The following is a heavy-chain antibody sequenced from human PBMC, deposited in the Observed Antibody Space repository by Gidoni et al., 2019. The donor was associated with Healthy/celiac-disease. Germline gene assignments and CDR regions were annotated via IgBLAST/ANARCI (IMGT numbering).Heavy chain of an antibody. CDR2: IYYSGST. J-gene: IGHJ4*02. D-gene: IGHD3-16*01. V-gene: IGHV4-30-4*01. Sequence: SGDYYWSWIRQPPGKGLEWIGYIYYSGSTYYNPSLKSRVTISVDTSKNQFSLKLSSVTAADTAVYYCARASASIMITCGGVTVGVWGQGTLVTVSS. CDR1: SGDYY. CDR3: ARASASIMITCGGVTVGV.